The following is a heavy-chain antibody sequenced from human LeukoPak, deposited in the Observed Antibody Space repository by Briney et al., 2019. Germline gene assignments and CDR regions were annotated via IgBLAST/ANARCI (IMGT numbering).Heavy chain of an antibody. Sequence: GSLRLSCAASGFTFSSYSMNWVRQAPGKGLEWVSYISSSSSTIYYADSVKGRFTISRDNAKNSLYLQMNSLRAEDTAVYYCARDRRFLEWPDGARDAFDIWGQGTMVTVSS. CDR2: ISSSSSTI. D-gene: IGHD3-3*01. CDR1: GFTFSSYS. CDR3: ARDRRFLEWPDGARDAFDI. J-gene: IGHJ3*02. V-gene: IGHV3-48*01.